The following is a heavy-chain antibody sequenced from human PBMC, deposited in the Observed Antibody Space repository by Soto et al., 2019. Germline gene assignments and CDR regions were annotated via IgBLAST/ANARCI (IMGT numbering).Heavy chain of an antibody. CDR3: GKEGIGFGELRKNYMDV. CDR1: GFTFSSSG. Sequence: PGGSLRLSSAASGFTFSSSGMPWVRQAQGKGLEWVAVISYAGSNKYSAVSVKGRFTISRDSSKNTLYLHMTSLRAEDTAVYYCGKEGIGFGELRKNYMDVWGQGTTVTVSS. V-gene: IGHV3-30*18. D-gene: IGHD3-10*01. J-gene: IGHJ6*02. CDR2: ISYAGSNK.